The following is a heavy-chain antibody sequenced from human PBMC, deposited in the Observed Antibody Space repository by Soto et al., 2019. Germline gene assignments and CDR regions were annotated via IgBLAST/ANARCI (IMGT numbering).Heavy chain of an antibody. CDR1: GYTFTSYG. J-gene: IGHJ4*02. V-gene: IGHV1-18*01. CDR3: ARDSAVSGSYGSSDNFDY. CDR2: ISAYNGNT. D-gene: IGHD1-26*01. Sequence: GASVKVSCKASGYTFTSYGISWVRQAPGQGLEWMGWISAYNGNTNYAQKLQGRVTMTTDTSTSTAYMELRSLRSDDTAVYYCARDSAVSGSYGSSDNFDYWGQGTLVTVSS.